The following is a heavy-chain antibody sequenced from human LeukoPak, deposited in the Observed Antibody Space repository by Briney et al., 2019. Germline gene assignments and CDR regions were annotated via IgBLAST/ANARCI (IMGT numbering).Heavy chain of an antibody. Sequence: SVKVSCKASGFTFTSSAMQWVRQARGQRLEWIGWIVVGSGNTNYAQKFQERVTITRDMSTSTAYMELSSLRSEDTAVYYCAATKRLLWFGELLPDAFDIWAKGQWSPSLQ. J-gene: IGHJ3*02. CDR1: GFTFTSSA. D-gene: IGHD3-10*01. CDR3: AATKRLLWFGELLPDAFDI. CDR2: IVVGSGNT. V-gene: IGHV1-58*02.